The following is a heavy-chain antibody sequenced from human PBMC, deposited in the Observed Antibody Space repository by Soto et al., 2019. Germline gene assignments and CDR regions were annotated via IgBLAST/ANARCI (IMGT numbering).Heavy chain of an antibody. CDR2: ISGSGGST. CDR3: AKDSGGGNFQH. Sequence: GGSLILSCAASGFTFSSYAMSWVRQAPGKGLEWVSAISGSGGSTYYADSVKGRFTISRDNSKNTLYLQMNSLRAEDTAVYYCAKDSGGGNFQHWGQGTLVTVSS. CDR1: GFTFSSYA. D-gene: IGHD2-15*01. J-gene: IGHJ1*01. V-gene: IGHV3-23*01.